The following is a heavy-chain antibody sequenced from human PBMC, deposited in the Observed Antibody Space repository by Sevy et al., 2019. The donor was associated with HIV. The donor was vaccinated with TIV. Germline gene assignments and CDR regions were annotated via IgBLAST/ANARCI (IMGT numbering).Heavy chain of an antibody. CDR2: IYYSGST. Sequence: SETLSLTCTFSGGSISSSSYYWGWIRQPPGKGLEWIGSIYYSGSTYYNPSLKSRVTISVDTSKNQFSLKLSSVTAADTAVYYCARHEKPNWNDGYYYGMDVWGQGTTVTVSS. V-gene: IGHV4-39*01. J-gene: IGHJ6*02. CDR3: ARHEKPNWNDGYYYGMDV. CDR1: GGSISSSSYY. D-gene: IGHD1-20*01.